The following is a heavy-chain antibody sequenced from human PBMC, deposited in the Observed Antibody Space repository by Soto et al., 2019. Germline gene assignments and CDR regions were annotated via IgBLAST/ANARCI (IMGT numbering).Heavy chain of an antibody. CDR3: ARDEVAAAGHYYYYGMDV. D-gene: IGHD6-13*01. J-gene: IGHJ6*02. CDR1: GFTFSSYS. V-gene: IGHV3-48*02. CDR2: ISSSSSTI. Sequence: GSLRLSCAASGFTFSSYSMNWVRQAPGKGLEWVSYISSSSSTIYYADSVKGRFTISRDNAKNSLYLQMNSLRDEDTAVYYCARDEVAAAGHYYYYGMDVWGQGTTVTVSS.